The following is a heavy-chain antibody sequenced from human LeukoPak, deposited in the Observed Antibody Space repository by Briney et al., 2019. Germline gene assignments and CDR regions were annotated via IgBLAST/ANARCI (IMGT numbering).Heavy chain of an antibody. Sequence: SETLSLTCTVSGGSISSYYWSWIRQPAGKGLEWIGRIYTSGSTNYNPSLKSRVTMSVDTSKNQFSLKLSSVTAADTAVYYCVKIKPGGASFDYWGQGILVTVSS. D-gene: IGHD1-26*01. CDR2: IYTSGST. J-gene: IGHJ4*02. CDR3: VKIKPGGASFDY. CDR1: GGSISSYY. V-gene: IGHV4-4*07.